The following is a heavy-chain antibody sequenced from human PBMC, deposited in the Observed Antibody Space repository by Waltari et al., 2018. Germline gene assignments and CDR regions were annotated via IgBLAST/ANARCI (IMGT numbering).Heavy chain of an antibody. J-gene: IGHJ3*02. CDR3: ARGPDRYCGGDCYDALEI. CDR2: MNPTSGNT. CDR1: GYTFTSYD. Sequence: QVQLVQSGAEVKKPGASVKVSCKASGYTFTSYDINWVRQAPGPGLEWMGWMNPTSGNTGYAQKFKGRVTMPRNNPISKAYMELSSLRSEDTAVYYCARGPDRYCGGDCYDALEIWGQGPMVTVS. D-gene: IGHD2-21*02. V-gene: IGHV1-8*01.